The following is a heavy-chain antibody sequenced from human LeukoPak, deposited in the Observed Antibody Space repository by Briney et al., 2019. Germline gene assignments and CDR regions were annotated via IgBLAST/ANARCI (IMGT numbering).Heavy chain of an antibody. J-gene: IGHJ3*02. D-gene: IGHD6-13*01. CDR2: ISSSSSYI. CDR3: AGLYSSSGYSAFDI. V-gene: IGHV3-21*04. Sequence: GGSLKLSCAASGFTFSSYSMNWVRQAPGKGLEWVSSISSSSSYIYYADTVKGRVTISRDKATNSLYMQLNSLRAEDTAVYYCAGLYSSSGYSAFDIWGQGTMVTVSS. CDR1: GFTFSSYS.